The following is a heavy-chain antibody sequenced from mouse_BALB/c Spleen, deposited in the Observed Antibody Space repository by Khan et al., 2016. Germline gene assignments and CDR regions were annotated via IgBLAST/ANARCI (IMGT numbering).Heavy chain of an antibody. CDR2: INPSNGRT. CDR3: ARWWPYYRYDGFAY. V-gene: IGHV1S81*02. CDR1: GYTFTSYW. Sequence: QVQLQQSGAELVKPGASVKLSCKASGYTFTSYWMHWVKQRPGQGLEWIGEINPSNGRTNYNEKFKSKATLTVDKSSSTAYMQLSSLTSEDSAVYYCARWWPYYRYDGFAYWGQGTLVTVSA. J-gene: IGHJ3*01. D-gene: IGHD2-14*01.